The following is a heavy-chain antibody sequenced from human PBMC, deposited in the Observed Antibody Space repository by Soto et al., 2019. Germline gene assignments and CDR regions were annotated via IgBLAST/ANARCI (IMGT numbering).Heavy chain of an antibody. V-gene: IGHV3-23*01. CDR3: AKQFVDV. Sequence: EAQMLESGGDLVQPGGSLRLSCAASGFSFGKFAMNWVRLPPGKGLEWVSGISDSGHNVVYADSVRGRFTISRDNSKSILYLQMDRLTVDDSAVYYCAKQFVDVWGQGTTVTVAS. J-gene: IGHJ6*02. CDR1: GFSFGKFA. CDR2: ISDSGHNV.